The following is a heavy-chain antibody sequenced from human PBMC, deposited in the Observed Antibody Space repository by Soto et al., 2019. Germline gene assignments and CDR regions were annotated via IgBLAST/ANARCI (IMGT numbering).Heavy chain of an antibody. CDR1: GFTFSDYQ. V-gene: IGHV3-11*06. Sequence: PGGSLRLSCAASGFTFSDYQMTWIRQAPGKGLEWVSQISSRGGDTYYADSVKGRFTISRDNSRNSLFLQVNSLRVEDTAVYYCTRGGRSTSYYWYYWGQGTLVTVSS. D-gene: IGHD6-13*01. CDR3: TRGGRSTSYYWYY. J-gene: IGHJ4*02. CDR2: ISSRGGDT.